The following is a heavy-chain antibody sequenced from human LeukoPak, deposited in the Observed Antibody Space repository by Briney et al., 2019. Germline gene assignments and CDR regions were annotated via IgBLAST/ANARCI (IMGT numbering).Heavy chain of an antibody. Sequence: ASVEVSCKASGYTFSSYSISWVRQAPGQGLEWMGWISAYNGNTNYAQNLQGRLTMTTDTPTSTAYMELRSLRSDDTAVYYCGRDRGGREAFDIWGQGTMVTVSS. J-gene: IGHJ3*02. CDR3: GRDRGGREAFDI. CDR2: ISAYNGNT. V-gene: IGHV1-18*01. CDR1: GYTFSSYS. D-gene: IGHD3-10*01.